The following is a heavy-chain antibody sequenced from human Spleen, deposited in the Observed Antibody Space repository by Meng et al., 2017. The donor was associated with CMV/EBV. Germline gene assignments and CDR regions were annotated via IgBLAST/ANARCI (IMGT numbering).Heavy chain of an antibody. CDR3: ARGTSWFAAHYYYGMDV. CDR2: IYFSGST. V-gene: IGHV4-31*03. Sequence: SETLSLTCTVSGGSISSGGYYWTWIRQHPGKGLEWIGYIYFSGSTYYNPSLKSRVSISVDTSQNQFSLRLDSLTAADTAVYYCARGTSWFAAHYYYGMDVWGQGTTVTVSS. CDR1: GGSISSGGYY. J-gene: IGHJ6*02. D-gene: IGHD2-2*01.